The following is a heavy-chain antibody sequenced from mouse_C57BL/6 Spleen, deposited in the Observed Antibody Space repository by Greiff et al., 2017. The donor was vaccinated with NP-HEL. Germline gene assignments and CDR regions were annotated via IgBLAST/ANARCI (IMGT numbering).Heavy chain of an antibody. Sequence: EVQLQQSGPELVKPGASVKIPCKASGYTFTDYNMDWVKQSHGKSLEWIGDINPNNGGTIYNQKFKGKATLTVDKSSSTAYMELRSLTSEDTAVYYCARRASSGYGINAMDYWGQGTSVTVSS. CDR2: INPNNGGT. D-gene: IGHD3-2*02. CDR3: ARRASSGYGINAMDY. V-gene: IGHV1-18*01. J-gene: IGHJ4*01. CDR1: GYTFTDYN.